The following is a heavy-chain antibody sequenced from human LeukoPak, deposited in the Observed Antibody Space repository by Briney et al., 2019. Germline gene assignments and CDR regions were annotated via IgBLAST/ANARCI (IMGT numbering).Heavy chain of an antibody. CDR1: GFTFSSYS. D-gene: IGHD4-23*01. Sequence: GGSLRLSCAASGFTFSSYSMNWVRQAPGKGLEWVSSISSSSSYIYHADSVKGRFTISRDNAKNSLYLQMNSLRAEDTAVYYCAGDQDGGSYNAFDIWGQGTMVTVSS. CDR3: AGDQDGGSYNAFDI. J-gene: IGHJ3*02. V-gene: IGHV3-21*01. CDR2: ISSSSSYI.